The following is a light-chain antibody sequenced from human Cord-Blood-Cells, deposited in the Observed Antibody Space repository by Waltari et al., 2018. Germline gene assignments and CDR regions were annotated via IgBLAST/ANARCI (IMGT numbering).Light chain of an antibody. CDR3: CAYAGSRV. CDR2: EGS. CDR1: SSDVGSYNL. V-gene: IGLV2-23*01. J-gene: IGLJ3*02. Sequence: QSALTQPASVSGSPGQSITISCTGTSSDVGSYNLVSWYQPHPGKAPKLMIYEGSKRPSGVSKRFSGSKSGNTASLTISGLQAEDEADYYCCAYAGSRVFGGGTKLTVL.